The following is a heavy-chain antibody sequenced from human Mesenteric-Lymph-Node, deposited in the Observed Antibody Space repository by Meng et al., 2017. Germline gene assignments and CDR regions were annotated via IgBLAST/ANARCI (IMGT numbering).Heavy chain of an antibody. D-gene: IGHD1-26*01. CDR3: AKDILFRELLRGGFDD. CDR1: GFTFSSYA. V-gene: IGHV3-23*01. J-gene: IGHJ4*02. CDR2: ISGSGGST. Sequence: GESLKISCAASGFTFSSYAMSWVRQAPGKGLEWVSAISGSGGSTYYADSVKGRFTISRDNSKKSLYLQMNSLRTEDTALYYCAKDILFRELLRGGFDDWGQGTLVTVSS.